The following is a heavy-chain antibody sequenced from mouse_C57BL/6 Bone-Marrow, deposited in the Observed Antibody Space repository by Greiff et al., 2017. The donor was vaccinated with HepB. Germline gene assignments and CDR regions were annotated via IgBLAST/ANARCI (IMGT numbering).Heavy chain of an antibody. CDR1: GYTFTDYE. J-gene: IGHJ3*01. Sequence: QVQLQQSGAELVRPGASVTLSCKASGYTFTDYEMHWVKQTPVHGLEWIGAIDPETGGTDYNQKFKGKAILTADKSSSTAYMELSSLTSEDSAVYYCTPHCCNYSAWFAYWGQGTLVTVSA. D-gene: IGHD2-1*01. CDR3: TPHCCNYSAWFAY. CDR2: IDPETGGT. V-gene: IGHV1-15*01.